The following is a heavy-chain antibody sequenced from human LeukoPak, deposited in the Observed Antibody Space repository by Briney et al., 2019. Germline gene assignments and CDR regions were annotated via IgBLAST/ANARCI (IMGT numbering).Heavy chain of an antibody. Sequence: GGSLRLSCAVSGLIVSRNDMAWVRQAPGKGLQWVSVLYTDGKTFYEDSMKGRFTISRDNSKNTLNLQINNLRDDDTAVYYCARAVAGLYFDYWGQGILVTVSS. CDR3: ARAVAGLYFDY. D-gene: IGHD6-19*01. CDR1: GLIVSRND. CDR2: LYTDGKT. V-gene: IGHV3-53*01. J-gene: IGHJ4*02.